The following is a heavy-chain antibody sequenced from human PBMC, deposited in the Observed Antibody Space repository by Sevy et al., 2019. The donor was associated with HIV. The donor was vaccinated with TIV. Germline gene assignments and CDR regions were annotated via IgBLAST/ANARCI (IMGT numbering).Heavy chain of an antibody. Sequence: ASVKVPCKASGGTFGTYSISWLRQAPGRGLEWMGGIIPFFGSANYEQKFQGRVTILADRSTSTAYMELNSLLFEDSAVYFCARDRDITFGGGDAFDIWGQGTLVTVSS. D-gene: IGHD3-16*01. V-gene: IGHV1-69*06. CDR2: IIPFFGSA. CDR1: GGTFGTYS. CDR3: ARDRDITFGGGDAFDI. J-gene: IGHJ3*02.